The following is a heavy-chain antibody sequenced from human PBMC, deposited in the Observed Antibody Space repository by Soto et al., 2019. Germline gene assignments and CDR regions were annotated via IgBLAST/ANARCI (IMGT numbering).Heavy chain of an antibody. CDR1: GYTFTSYD. Sequence: QVQLVQSGAEVKKPGASVKVSFKASGYTFTSYDINWVRQATEQGLEWMGWMNPNSGNTGYAQKFQGRVTMTRNTSISTAYMELSSLRSEDTAVYYCARAGDSGYDYGEGGYYGMDVWGQGTTVTVSS. J-gene: IGHJ6*02. CDR2: MNPNSGNT. D-gene: IGHD5-12*01. CDR3: ARAGDSGYDYGEGGYYGMDV. V-gene: IGHV1-8*01.